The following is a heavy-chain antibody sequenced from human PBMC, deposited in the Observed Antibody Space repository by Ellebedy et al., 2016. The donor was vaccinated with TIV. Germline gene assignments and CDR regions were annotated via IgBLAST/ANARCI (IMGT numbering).Heavy chain of an antibody. D-gene: IGHD3-16*01. Sequence: KFQGRVTITRDTSASTAYMELSSLRSEDTAVYYCARDLDYGMDVWGQGTTVTVSS. J-gene: IGHJ6*02. V-gene: IGHV1-3*01. CDR3: ARDLDYGMDV.